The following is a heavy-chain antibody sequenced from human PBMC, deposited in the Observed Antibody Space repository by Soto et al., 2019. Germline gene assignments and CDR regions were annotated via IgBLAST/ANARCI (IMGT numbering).Heavy chain of an antibody. Sequence: EVQLVESGGGLVQPGGSLRLSCAASGFTFSSYSMNWVRQAPGKGPEWVLYISSSSSTIYYADSVKGRFTISRDNAKNSLYPQMNSLRAEDTAVYYCARVGNYYYYYMDVWGKGTTVTVSS. V-gene: IGHV3-48*01. J-gene: IGHJ6*03. CDR3: ARVGNYYYYYMDV. CDR1: GFTFSSYS. D-gene: IGHD6-13*01. CDR2: ISSSSSTI.